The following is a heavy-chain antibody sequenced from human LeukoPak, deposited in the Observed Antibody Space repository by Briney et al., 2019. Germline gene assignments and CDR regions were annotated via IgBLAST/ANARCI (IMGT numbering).Heavy chain of an antibody. CDR1: GFTFGGYW. Sequence: GGSLRISCAGSGFTFGGYWMSWVRQAPGKGPEWVANMDQDGSEINYLDSVKGRITISRDNAKNALYLCMNSLRADDTAVYYCARDRGYSTFDSWGQGVLVTVSS. J-gene: IGHJ4*02. CDR3: ARDRGYSTFDS. D-gene: IGHD4-23*01. CDR2: MDQDGSEI. V-gene: IGHV3-7*01.